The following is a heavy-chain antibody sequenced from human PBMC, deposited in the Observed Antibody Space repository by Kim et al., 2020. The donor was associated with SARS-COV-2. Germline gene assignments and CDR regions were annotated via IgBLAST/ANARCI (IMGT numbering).Heavy chain of an antibody. Sequence: GGSLRLSCAASGFTFSSYAMHWVRQAPGKGLEWMAVISYDGSNKYYADSVKGRFTISRDNSKNTLYLQMNSLRAEDTAVYYCARAYSGSYYDYFQHWGQG. D-gene: IGHD1-26*01. CDR2: ISYDGSNK. CDR1: GFTFSSYA. V-gene: IGHV3-30-3*01. J-gene: IGHJ1*01. CDR3: ARAYSGSYYDYFQH.